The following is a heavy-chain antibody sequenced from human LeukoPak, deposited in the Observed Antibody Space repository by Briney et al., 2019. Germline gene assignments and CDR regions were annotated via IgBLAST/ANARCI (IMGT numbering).Heavy chain of an antibody. CDR1: GFTFSSYA. D-gene: IGHD6-13*01. CDR3: ARAAAAAGTVYWWFDP. V-gene: IGHV3-48*01. CDR2: ISSSSSTI. J-gene: IGHJ5*02. Sequence: PGGSVRLSCAASGFTFSSYAMNWVRQAPGKGLEWVSYISSSSSTIYYADSVKGRFTISRDNAKNSLYLQMNSLRAEDTAVYYCARAAAAAGTVYWWFDPWGQGTLVTVSS.